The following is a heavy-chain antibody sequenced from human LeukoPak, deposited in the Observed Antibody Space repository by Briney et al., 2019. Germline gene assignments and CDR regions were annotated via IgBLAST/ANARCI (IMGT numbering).Heavy chain of an antibody. CDR2: FDPEDGET. CDR1: GYTLTELS. V-gene: IGHV1-24*01. CDR3: ATKEYSSSPGPIDY. J-gene: IGHJ4*02. D-gene: IGHD6-6*01. Sequence: ASVKVSCKVSGYTLTELSMHWVRQAPGKGLEWMGGFDPEDGETIYAQKFQGRVTMTEDTSTDTAYMKLSSLRSEDTAVYYCATKEYSSSPGPIDYWGQGTLVTVSS.